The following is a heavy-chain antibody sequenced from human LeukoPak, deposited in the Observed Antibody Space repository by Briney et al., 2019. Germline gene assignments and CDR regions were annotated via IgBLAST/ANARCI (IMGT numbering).Heavy chain of an antibody. D-gene: IGHD1-26*01. J-gene: IGHJ3*02. CDR2: ISSSSSYI. CDR1: GFTFSSYS. Sequence: PGGSLRLSCAASGFTFSSYSMNWVRQTPGKGLEWVSSISSSSSYIYYADSVKGRFTISRDNAKNSLYLQMNSLRAEDTAVYYCASSWELLRVSDAFDIWGQGTMVTVSS. V-gene: IGHV3-21*01. CDR3: ASSWELLRVSDAFDI.